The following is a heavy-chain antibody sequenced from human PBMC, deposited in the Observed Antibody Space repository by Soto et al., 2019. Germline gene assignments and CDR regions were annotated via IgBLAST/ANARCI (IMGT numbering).Heavy chain of an antibody. CDR1: GGSFSGYY. J-gene: IGHJ5*02. Sequence: SETLSLTCAVYGGSFSGYYWSWIHQPPGKGLEWIGEINHSGSTNYNPSLKSRVTISVDTSKNQFFLKLGSVTAADTAVYYCARSQLLWFGTAEWFDPWGQGTLVTVSS. V-gene: IGHV4-34*01. D-gene: IGHD3-10*01. CDR3: ARSQLLWFGTAEWFDP. CDR2: INHSGST.